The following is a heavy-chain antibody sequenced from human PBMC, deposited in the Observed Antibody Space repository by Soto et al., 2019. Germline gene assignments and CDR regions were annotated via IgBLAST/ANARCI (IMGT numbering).Heavy chain of an antibody. D-gene: IGHD6-19*01. Sequence: GASVKVSCKASGGTFSSYTISWVRQAPGQGLEWMGRIIPILGIANYAQKFQGRVTITADKSTSTAYMELSSLRSEDTAVYYCARDLGDNELAVGRQFDYWGQGTLVTVSS. V-gene: IGHV1-69*04. CDR3: ARDLGDNELAVGRQFDY. CDR2: IIPILGIA. CDR1: GGTFSSYT. J-gene: IGHJ4*02.